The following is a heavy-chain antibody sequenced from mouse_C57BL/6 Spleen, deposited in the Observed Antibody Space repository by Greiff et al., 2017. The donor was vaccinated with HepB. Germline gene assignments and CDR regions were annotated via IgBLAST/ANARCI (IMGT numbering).Heavy chain of an antibody. Sequence: QVQLQQPGAELVKPGASVKVSCKASGYTFTSYWMHWVKQRPGQGLEWIGRIHPSDSDTNYNQKFKGKATLTVDKSSSKAYMQLSSLTSEDSAVYYCASYGNYDAMDYWGQGTSVTVSS. CDR2: IHPSDSDT. J-gene: IGHJ4*01. CDR3: ASYGNYDAMDY. CDR1: GYTFTSYW. V-gene: IGHV1-74*01. D-gene: IGHD2-1*01.